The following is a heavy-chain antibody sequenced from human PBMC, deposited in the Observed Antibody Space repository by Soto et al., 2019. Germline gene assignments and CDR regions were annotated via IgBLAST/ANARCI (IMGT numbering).Heavy chain of an antibody. J-gene: IGHJ6*02. CDR1: GGSISSGPYS. CDR3: ARLGGYCSSTSCYGYYGMDV. V-gene: IGHV4-39*01. D-gene: IGHD2-2*01. Sequence: QLQLQESGPGLVKPSETLSLTCTVSGGSISSGPYSWGWIRQPPGEGLEWIGTFYYSESTYYNPSLESRATISVDTSKNQFSLKVSSVTVADTAVYYCARLGGYCSSTSCYGYYGMDVWGQGPTVTVSS. CDR2: FYYSEST.